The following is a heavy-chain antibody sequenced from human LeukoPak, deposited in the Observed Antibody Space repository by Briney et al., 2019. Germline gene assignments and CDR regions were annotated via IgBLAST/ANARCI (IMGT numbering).Heavy chain of an antibody. Sequence: SETLSLTCTVSGGSISSYYWSWIRQPPGKGLEWIGYIYDSGSTNYNPSLKSRVTISVGTSKNQFSLKLSSVTAADTAVYYCARGGSGYDSFYYYGMDVCGQGTTVTVSS. D-gene: IGHD5-12*01. CDR2: IYDSGST. J-gene: IGHJ6*02. CDR1: GGSISSYY. V-gene: IGHV4-59*01. CDR3: ARGGSGYDSFYYYGMDV.